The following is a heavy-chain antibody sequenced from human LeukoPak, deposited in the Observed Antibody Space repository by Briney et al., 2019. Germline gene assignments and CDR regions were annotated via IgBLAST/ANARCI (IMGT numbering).Heavy chain of an antibody. CDR3: AELGITMIGGV. J-gene: IGHJ6*04. Sequence: PGGSLRLSCAASGFTFRTYWMTWVRQAPGKGLEWVANIKQDGSEGFYVDSVKGRFTISRDNAKNSLSLQMNSLRAEDTAVYYCAELGITMIGGVWGKGTTVTISS. CDR2: IKQDGSEG. V-gene: IGHV3-7*01. CDR1: GFTFRTYW. D-gene: IGHD3-10*02.